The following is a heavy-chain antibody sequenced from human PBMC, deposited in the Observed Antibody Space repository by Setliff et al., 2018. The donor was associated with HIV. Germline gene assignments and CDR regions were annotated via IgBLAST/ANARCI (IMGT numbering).Heavy chain of an antibody. CDR2: IGYNGDT. CDR3: ARGPFSGFLTEALGPRAYFEK. CDR1: GGSINSYY. V-gene: IGHV4-59*01. J-gene: IGHJ1*01. D-gene: IGHD3-16*01. Sequence: SETLSLTCTVSGGSINSYYWNWIRQSPGKGLEWIGYIGYNGDTSYNPSLNSRVTLSVDRSKNQFSLKLSSVSAADTAVYFCARGPFSGFLTEALGPRAYFEKWGQGTLVTVSS.